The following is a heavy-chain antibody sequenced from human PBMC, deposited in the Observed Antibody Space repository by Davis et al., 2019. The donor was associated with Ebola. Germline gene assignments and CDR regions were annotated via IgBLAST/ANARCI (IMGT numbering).Heavy chain of an antibody. CDR2: TSFGGSNK. CDR1: GFNFSDYG. V-gene: IGHV3-30*04. Sequence: GESLKISCAASGFNFSDYGLHWVRQAPGKGLAWVAVTSFGGSNKFYADYVRGRFTISVDSSKNTVYLQMNSLVAEETAVYHCARDGIAIFYYYGMDVWGQGTTVTVSS. CDR3: ARDGIAIFYYYGMDV. D-gene: IGHD6-13*01. J-gene: IGHJ6*02.